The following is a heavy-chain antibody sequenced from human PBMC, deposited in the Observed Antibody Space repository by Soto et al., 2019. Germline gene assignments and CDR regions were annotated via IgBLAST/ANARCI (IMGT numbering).Heavy chain of an antibody. Sequence: EVQLLESGGGLVQPGGSLRLSCAASGFTFSSYAMSWVRQAPGKGLAWVSAISGSGGSTYYADSVKGRFTISRDNSKNTLYRPMNSLRAEDTAVYYCAKSTLVAVAGYHYWGQRTLVTVSS. CDR1: GFTFSSYA. J-gene: IGHJ4*02. V-gene: IGHV3-23*01. D-gene: IGHD6-19*01. CDR3: AKSTLVAVAGYHY. CDR2: ISGSGGST.